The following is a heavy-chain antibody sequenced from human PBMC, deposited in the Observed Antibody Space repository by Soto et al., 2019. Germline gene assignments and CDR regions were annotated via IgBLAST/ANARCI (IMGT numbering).Heavy chain of an antibody. CDR3: ARYSGSYSRGLDY. J-gene: IGHJ4*02. V-gene: IGHV3-72*01. CDR1: GFTFSDHY. Sequence: EVQLVESGGSLVQPGGSLRLSCAASGFTFSDHYMEWVRQAPGKGLEWVGRIRNKANSYSTEYAASVKGRFTISRDDSMTSLYLQMNSLKTEDTAVFYCARYSGSYSRGLDYWGQGTPVTVSS. CDR2: IRNKANSYST. D-gene: IGHD1-26*01.